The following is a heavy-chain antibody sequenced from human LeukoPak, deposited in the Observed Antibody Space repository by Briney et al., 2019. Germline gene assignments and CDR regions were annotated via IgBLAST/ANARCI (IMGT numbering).Heavy chain of an antibody. CDR1: GFTVSSNY. J-gene: IGHJ4*02. D-gene: IGHD3-10*01. V-gene: IGHV3-66*01. Sequence: PGGSLRLSCAASGFTVSSNYMSWVRQAPGKGLEWVSVIYSGGSTYYADSVKGRFTISRDNSKNTLYLQMNSLRAEDTAVYYCARSPYYYGSGSFPAFDYWGQGTLVTVSS. CDR2: IYSGGST. CDR3: ARSPYYYGSGSFPAFDY.